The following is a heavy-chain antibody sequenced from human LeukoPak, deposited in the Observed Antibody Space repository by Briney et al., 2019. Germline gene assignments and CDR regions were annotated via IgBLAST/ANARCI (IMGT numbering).Heavy chain of an antibody. V-gene: IGHV1-2*02. CDR2: INPNSGGT. D-gene: IGHD2-21*01. J-gene: IGHJ5*02. CDR1: GYSYTDYY. Sequence: ASVKVSCKTSGYSYTDYYMHWVRQAPGQGLEWMGWINPNSGGTSSAQKFQGRVTMTRDTSITTVYMEVSWLTSDNTAIYYCARADRLDGGPYLIGPWGQGTLVTVSS. CDR3: ARADRLDGGPYLIGP.